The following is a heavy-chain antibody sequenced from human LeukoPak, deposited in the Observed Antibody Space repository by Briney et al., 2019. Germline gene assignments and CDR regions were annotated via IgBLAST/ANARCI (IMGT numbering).Heavy chain of an antibody. CDR3: ARDLDWILFDY. CDR2: IRPEGTTT. Sequence: GGSLRLSCAASGFTFITYWMHWVRQAPGKGLVWVSRIRPEGTTTAYADSVKGRFTISRDNAKNTLFLQMNSLSAEDTAVYYCARDLDWILFDYWGQGTLVTVSS. V-gene: IGHV3-74*03. J-gene: IGHJ4*02. CDR1: GFTFITYW. D-gene: IGHD3-9*01.